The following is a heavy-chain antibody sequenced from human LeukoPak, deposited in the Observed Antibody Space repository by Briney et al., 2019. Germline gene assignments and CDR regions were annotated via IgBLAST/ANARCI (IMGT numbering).Heavy chain of an antibody. Sequence: GGSLRLSCTASGLSLNNYAMSWVRQVPGKGLEWVSYISSSGSTIYYADSVKGRFTISRDNAKNSLYLQMNSLRAEDTAVYYCARANYYDSSGYYGYWGQGTLVTVSS. CDR3: ARANYYDSSGYYGY. V-gene: IGHV3-11*04. D-gene: IGHD3-22*01. J-gene: IGHJ4*02. CDR1: GLSLNNYA. CDR2: ISSSGSTI.